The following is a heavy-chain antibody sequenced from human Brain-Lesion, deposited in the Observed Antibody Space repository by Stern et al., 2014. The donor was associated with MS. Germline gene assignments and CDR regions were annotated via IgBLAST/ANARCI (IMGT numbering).Heavy chain of an antibody. CDR2: INPNNGGP. CDR1: GYTFTGYY. V-gene: IGHV1-2*04. J-gene: IGHJ4*02. CDR3: ATYYYDSTGYNDF. Sequence: DQLVESGAEVKKPGASMKVSCKASGYTFTGYYMHWVRQAPGQGLEWMGWINPNNGGPNYAQKFQGWVTMTRATVIHTAYMELSRLRSDDTAVYYCATYYYDSTGYNDFWGQGTLVTVSS. D-gene: IGHD3-22*01.